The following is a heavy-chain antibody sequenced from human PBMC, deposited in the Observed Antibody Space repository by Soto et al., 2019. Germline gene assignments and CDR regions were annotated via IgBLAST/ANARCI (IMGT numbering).Heavy chain of an antibody. D-gene: IGHD2-15*01. CDR2: IKSKTDGGTT. V-gene: IGHV3-15*07. CDR3: TTDIVVRLTYDYYYGTAV. Sequence: GKGLEWVGRIKSKTDGGTTDYAAPVKGRFTISRADSKNTLYQQMNSLKTEDTAVYYCTTDIVVRLTYDYYYGTAVWGHGTTVPVSS. J-gene: IGHJ6*02.